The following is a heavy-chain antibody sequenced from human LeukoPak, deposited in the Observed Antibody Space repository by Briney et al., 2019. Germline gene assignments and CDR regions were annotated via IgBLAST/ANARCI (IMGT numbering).Heavy chain of an antibody. D-gene: IGHD1-7*01. J-gene: IGHJ4*02. CDR2: INHSGST. Sequence: SETLSLTCTVSGGSISSYYWSWIRQPPGKGLEWIGEINHSGSTNYNPSLKSRVTISVDTSKNQFSLKLSSVTAADTAVYYCARAAGTTRIDYWGQGTLVTVSS. V-gene: IGHV4-34*01. CDR3: ARAAGTTRIDY. CDR1: GGSISSYY.